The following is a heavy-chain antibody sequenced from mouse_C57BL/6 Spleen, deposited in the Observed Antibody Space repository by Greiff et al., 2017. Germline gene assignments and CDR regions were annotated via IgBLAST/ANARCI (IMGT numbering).Heavy chain of an antibody. D-gene: IGHD2-4*01. CDR3: ARYDYDVDVDY. V-gene: IGHV1-26*01. J-gene: IGHJ2*01. CDR1: GYTFTDYY. CDR2: INPNNGGT. Sequence: VQLQQSGPELVKPGASVKISCKASGYTFTDYYMNWVNQSHGKSLEWIGDINPNNGGTSYNQKLKGKATLTGDTSSSTSYMELRSQTSEVSAVYSCARYDYDVDVDYWGQGTTLTVSS.